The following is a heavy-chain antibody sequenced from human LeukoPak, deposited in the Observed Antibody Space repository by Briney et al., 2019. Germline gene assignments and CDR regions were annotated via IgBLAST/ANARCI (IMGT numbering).Heavy chain of an antibody. J-gene: IGHJ4*02. CDR3: ARDGRLLGYCSSTSCYQYDY. Sequence: ASVKVSCKASGYTFTSYGISWVRQAPGQGLEWMGWISAYNGDTNYAQKFQGRVTMTRDTSTSTVYMELSSLRSEDTAVYYCARDGRLLGYCSSTSCYQYDYWGQGTLVTVSS. CDR2: ISAYNGDT. D-gene: IGHD2-2*01. CDR1: GYTFTSYG. V-gene: IGHV1-18*01.